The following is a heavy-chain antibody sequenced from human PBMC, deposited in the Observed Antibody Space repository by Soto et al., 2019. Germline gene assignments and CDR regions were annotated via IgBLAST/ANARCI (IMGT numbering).Heavy chain of an antibody. Sequence: GGSLRLSCAASGFTFSSYWMSWVRQAPGKGLEWVANIKQDGSEKYYVDSVKGRFTISRDNAKNSLYLQMNSLRAEDTAVYYCAREPIVLMVYAIPIYYYYGMDAWGQGTTVTVSS. CDR3: AREPIVLMVYAIPIYYYYGMDA. CDR1: GFTFSSYW. V-gene: IGHV3-7*01. CDR2: IKQDGSEK. J-gene: IGHJ6*02. D-gene: IGHD2-8*01.